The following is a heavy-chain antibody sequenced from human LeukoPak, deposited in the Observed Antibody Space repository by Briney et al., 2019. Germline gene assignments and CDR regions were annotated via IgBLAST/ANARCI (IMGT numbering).Heavy chain of an antibody. D-gene: IGHD3-22*01. Sequence: GGSLRLSCAASGFTFSSYWMHWVRQPPGKGLVWVSRINSDGSDTSYADSVKGRFTISRDTSRSTLYLQMNSLRAEDTAVYYCAKDAKAYYDSSGYYHSWGQGTLVTVSS. CDR1: GFTFSSYW. V-gene: IGHV3-74*01. CDR2: INSDGSDT. CDR3: AKDAKAYYDSSGYYHS. J-gene: IGHJ4*02.